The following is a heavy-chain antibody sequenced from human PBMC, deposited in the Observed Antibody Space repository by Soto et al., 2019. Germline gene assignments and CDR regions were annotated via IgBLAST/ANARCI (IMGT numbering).Heavy chain of an antibody. CDR3: ARGTVTLDY. CDR1: GFTFSSYA. Sequence: QVQLVESGGGVVQPGRSLRLSCAASGFTFSSYAMHWIRQAPGKGLEWVAVISYDGSNKYYADSVKGRFTISRENSKNTLYLQMNSLRAEDTAVYYCARGTVTLDYWGQGTLVTVSS. CDR2: ISYDGSNK. V-gene: IGHV3-30-3*01. D-gene: IGHD4-17*01. J-gene: IGHJ4*02.